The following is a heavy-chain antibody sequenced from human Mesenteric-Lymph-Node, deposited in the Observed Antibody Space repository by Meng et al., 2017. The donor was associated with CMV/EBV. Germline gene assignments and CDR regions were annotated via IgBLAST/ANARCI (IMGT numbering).Heavy chain of an antibody. CDR2: ISESGGSI. CDR1: GFTFSSYA. V-gene: IGHV3-23*01. D-gene: IGHD6-6*01. CDR3: AKGHHGSSYYYHYGVDV. Sequence: LSLTCAASGFTFSSYAMSWVRQAPGKGLEWVSGISESGGSIYYADSVKGRFTISRDNSKRTVYLQMSSLRAEDAAVYYCAKGHHGSSYYYHYGVDVWGQGTTVTVSS. J-gene: IGHJ6*02.